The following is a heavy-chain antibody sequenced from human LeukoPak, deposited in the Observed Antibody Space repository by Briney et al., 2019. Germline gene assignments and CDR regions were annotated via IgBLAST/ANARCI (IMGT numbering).Heavy chain of an antibody. CDR1: GGSMSSYS. CDR3: ARAGVSASGMDV. D-gene: IGHD7-27*01. J-gene: IGHJ6*02. V-gene: IGHV4-59*01. CDR2: IYYSGST. Sequence: PSETLSLTCTVSGGSMSSYSWNWIRQPPGKGLEWIGDIYYSGSTNYNPSLKSRVTISVDTSKNQFSLKVNSVTAADTAVYYCARAGVSASGMDVWGQGTTVTVSS.